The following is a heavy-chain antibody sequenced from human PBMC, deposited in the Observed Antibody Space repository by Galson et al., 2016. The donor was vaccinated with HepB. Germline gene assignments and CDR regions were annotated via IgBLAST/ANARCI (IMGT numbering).Heavy chain of an antibody. Sequence: TLSLTCTVSGGSITSGHYYWTWIRQPAGNGLEWIGRIYTSGSTDYNPSLQSRVTISLDTSKNQFSLRLNSVTAADTAVYYCLRQEGGTTYYYYYMDVWGKGATVTVSS. CDR3: LRQEGGTTYYYYYMDV. V-gene: IGHV4-61*02. J-gene: IGHJ6*03. D-gene: IGHD1-7*01. CDR2: IYTSGST. CDR1: GGSITSGHYY.